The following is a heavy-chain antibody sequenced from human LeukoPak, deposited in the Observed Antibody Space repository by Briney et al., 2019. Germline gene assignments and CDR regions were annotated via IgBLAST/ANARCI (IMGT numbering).Heavy chain of an antibody. CDR3: AKDSGPSADLIAAAAWNWFDP. CDR1: GFTFSSYS. V-gene: IGHV3-21*04. Sequence: GGSLRLSCAVSGFTFSSYSMNWVRQAPGKGLEWVSSISSSSSYIYYADSVKGRFTISRDNAKNTLYLQMNSLRAEDTAVYYCAKDSGPSADLIAAAAWNWFDPWGQGTLVTVSS. J-gene: IGHJ5*02. D-gene: IGHD6-13*01. CDR2: ISSSSSYI.